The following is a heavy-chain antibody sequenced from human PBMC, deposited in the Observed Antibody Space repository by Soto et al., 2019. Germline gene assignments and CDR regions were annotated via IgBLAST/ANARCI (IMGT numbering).Heavy chain of an antibody. CDR1: GFTFSSYW. V-gene: IGHV3-74*01. D-gene: IGHD6-6*01. Sequence: GGSLRLSCAASGFTFSSYWMYWVRQAPGKGLVWVSRINSDGSSTSYADSVKGRFTISRDNAKNTLYLQMNSLRAEDTAVYYCAKHSSSSWFDPWGQGTLVTVSS. CDR2: INSDGSST. CDR3: AKHSSSSWFDP. J-gene: IGHJ5*02.